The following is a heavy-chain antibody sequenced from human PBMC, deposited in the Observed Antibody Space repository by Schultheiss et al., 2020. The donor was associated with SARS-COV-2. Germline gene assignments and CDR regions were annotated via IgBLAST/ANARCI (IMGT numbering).Heavy chain of an antibody. Sequence: GGSLRLSCAASGFTFSSYWMNWFRQAPGKGLEWVAVISYDGSNKYYADSVKGRFTISRDNSKNTLYLQMNSLKTEDTAVYYCTTGYCSSTSCSYYYYYYYMDVWGKGTTVTVSS. V-gene: IGHV3-30-3*01. D-gene: IGHD2-2*01. CDR3: TTGYCSSTSCSYYYYYYYMDV. CDR2: ISYDGSNK. CDR1: GFTFSSYW. J-gene: IGHJ6*03.